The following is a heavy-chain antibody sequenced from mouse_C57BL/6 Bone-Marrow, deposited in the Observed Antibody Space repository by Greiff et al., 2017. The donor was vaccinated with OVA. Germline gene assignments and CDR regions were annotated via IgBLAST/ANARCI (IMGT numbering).Heavy chain of an antibody. CDR3: ASRGALRLRGWYYFDY. Sequence: QVQLQQPGAELVRPGSSVKLSCKASGYTFTSYWMHWVKQRPIQGLEWIGNIDPSDSETHYNQKFKDKATLTVDKSSSTAYMQLSSLTSEDSAVYSCASRGALRLRGWYYFDYWGQGTTLTVSS. D-gene: IGHD3-2*02. CDR2: IDPSDSET. J-gene: IGHJ2*01. V-gene: IGHV1-52*01. CDR1: GYTFTSYW.